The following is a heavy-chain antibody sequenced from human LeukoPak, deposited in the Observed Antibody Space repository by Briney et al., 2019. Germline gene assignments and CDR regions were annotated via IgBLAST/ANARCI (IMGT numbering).Heavy chain of an antibody. CDR2: MSYDGRHI. V-gene: IGHV3-30*04. J-gene: IGHJ4*02. Sequence: PGRSLRLSCAASGFTFSTHSMHWVRQAPGKGLEWVALMSYDGRHIYYADSVKGRFTISRDNSKNTLFLQMNSLRVEDTAVYYCARAGTYYYDSSGYYFDYWGQGTLVTVSS. CDR3: ARAGTYYYDSSGYYFDY. CDR1: GFTFSTHS. D-gene: IGHD3-22*01.